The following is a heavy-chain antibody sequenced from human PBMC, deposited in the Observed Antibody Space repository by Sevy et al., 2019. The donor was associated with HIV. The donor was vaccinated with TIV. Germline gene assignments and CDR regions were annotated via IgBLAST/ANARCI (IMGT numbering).Heavy chain of an antibody. J-gene: IGHJ4*02. CDR1: GFNFRIYA. CDR2: ISYDGSDK. Sequence: GGSLRLSCAASGFNFRIYAMHWVRQAPGKGLEWVAVISYDGSDKFYAESVKGRFTISRDNSSNMVFLQLNSLRGDDTAVYYCATGRQGVTYGYWGQGTRVTVSS. CDR3: ATGRQGVTYGY. D-gene: IGHD3-10*01. V-gene: IGHV3-30*03.